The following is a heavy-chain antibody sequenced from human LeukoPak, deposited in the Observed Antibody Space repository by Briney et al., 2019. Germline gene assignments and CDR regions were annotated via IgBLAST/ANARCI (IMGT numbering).Heavy chain of an antibody. D-gene: IGHD3-16*01. Sequence: SETLSLTCAVYGGSFSSYYWGWIRQPPGKGLEWIGSIYYSGSTYYNPSLKSRVTISVDTSKNQFSLKLSSVTAADTAVYYCARHLGAGDYWGQGTLVTVSS. CDR1: GGSFSSYY. V-gene: IGHV4-39*01. CDR2: IYYSGST. J-gene: IGHJ4*02. CDR3: ARHLGAGDY.